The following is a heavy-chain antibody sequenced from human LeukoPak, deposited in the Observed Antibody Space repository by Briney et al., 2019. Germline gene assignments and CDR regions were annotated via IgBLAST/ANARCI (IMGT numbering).Heavy chain of an antibody. CDR2: ISGSGGST. J-gene: IGHJ6*02. Sequence: GGSLRLSCAASGFTFSSYAMSWVRQAPGKGLEWVSAISGSGGSTYYADSLKGRFTISRDNSKNTLYLQMNSLRAEDTAVYYCAKVECSSTSCFYYYYYGMDVWGQGTTVTVSS. D-gene: IGHD2-2*01. CDR1: GFTFSSYA. V-gene: IGHV3-23*01. CDR3: AKVECSSTSCFYYYYYGMDV.